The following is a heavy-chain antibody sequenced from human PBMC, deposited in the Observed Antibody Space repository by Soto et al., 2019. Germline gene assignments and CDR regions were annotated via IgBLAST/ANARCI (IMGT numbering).Heavy chain of an antibody. CDR1: GYTFTTYG. J-gene: IGHJ4*02. D-gene: IGHD4-17*01. Sequence: QVQLVQSGAEVKKPGASVKVSCKASGYTFTTYGISWVRQAPGQGLEWVGWISAYSGNTKYAQKLQGRVTVTTDTSTTTAYLEVRRLRSDATAVSYCARGRYGDYWGQGTLVTTSS. V-gene: IGHV1-18*01. CDR2: ISAYSGNT. CDR3: ARGRYGDY.